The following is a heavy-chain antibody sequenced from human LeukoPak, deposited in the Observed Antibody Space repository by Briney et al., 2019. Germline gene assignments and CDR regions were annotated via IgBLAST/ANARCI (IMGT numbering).Heavy chain of an antibody. D-gene: IGHD3-22*01. CDR3: ARGGEHYYDSSGYF. V-gene: IGHV3-21*01. J-gene: IGHJ4*02. CDR1: GFTFSSYS. CDR2: ISSSSSYI. Sequence: PGGSLRLSCAASGFTFSSYSMNWVREAPGKGLEWVSSISSSSSYIYYADSLKGRFTISRDNAKNSLYLQKNSLRAEDTAVYYCARGGEHYYDSSGYFWGQGTLVTVSS.